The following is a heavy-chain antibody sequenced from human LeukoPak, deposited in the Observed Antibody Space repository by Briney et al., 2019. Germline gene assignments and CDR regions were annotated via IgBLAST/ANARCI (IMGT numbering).Heavy chain of an antibody. Sequence: PSETLSLICTVSGGSLSTYHWNWIRQPPGKGLEWIGYIDYSGTTNQNPSLNYNPSLKSRVTISADTSKNQFSLKLSSVTAADTAVYYCARPTGAYYGSGSYSFWGQGTLVTVSS. CDR2: IDYSGTTNQNPSL. CDR3: ARPTGAYYGSGSYSF. V-gene: IGHV4-59*12. CDR1: GGSLSTYH. D-gene: IGHD3-10*01. J-gene: IGHJ4*02.